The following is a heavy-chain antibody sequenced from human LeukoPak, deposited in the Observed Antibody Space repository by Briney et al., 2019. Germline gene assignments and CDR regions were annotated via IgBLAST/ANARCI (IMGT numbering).Heavy chain of an antibody. CDR2: ISSSSSYI. D-gene: IGHD3-9*01. CDR3: AIGVTGAGQLRYFDWLLFHAFDI. J-gene: IGHJ3*02. CDR1: GFTFSSYS. V-gene: IGHV3-21*01. Sequence: GGSLRLSCAASGFTFSSYSMNWVRQAPGKGLEWVSSISSSSSYIYYADSVKGRFTISRDNSKNPLYLQMNSLRAEDTAVYYCAIGVTGAGQLRYFDWLLFHAFDIWGQGTMVTVSS.